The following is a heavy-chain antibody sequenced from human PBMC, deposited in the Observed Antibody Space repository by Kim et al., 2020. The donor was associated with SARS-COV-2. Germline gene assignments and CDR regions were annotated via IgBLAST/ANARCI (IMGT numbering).Heavy chain of an antibody. V-gene: IGHV1-3*01. CDR3: ARWGGTSTQYGMDV. D-gene: IGHD2-2*01. J-gene: IGHJ6*02. Sequence: KYSQKFQGRITITRDTSASTAYMELSNLRSEDTAVYYCARWGGTSTQYGMDVWGQGTTVTVSS.